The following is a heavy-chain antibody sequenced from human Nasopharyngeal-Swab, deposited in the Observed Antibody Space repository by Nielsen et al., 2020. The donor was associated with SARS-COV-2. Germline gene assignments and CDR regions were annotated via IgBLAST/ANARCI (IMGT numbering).Heavy chain of an antibody. D-gene: IGHD1-1*01. CDR3: ARDSPWQELDY. CDR2: ISSDESTT. Sequence: GGSLRLSCAASGFSFSIYWMHWVRQPPGKGLVWVSGISSDESTTTYADSVKGRFTISRDNTKNTLYLQMYSLRAEDTAVYYCARDSPWQELDYWGQGTLVTVSS. J-gene: IGHJ4*02. CDR1: GFSFSIYW. V-gene: IGHV3-74*01.